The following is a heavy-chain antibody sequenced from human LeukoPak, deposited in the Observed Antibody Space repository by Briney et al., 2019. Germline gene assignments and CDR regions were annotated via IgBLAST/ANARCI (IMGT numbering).Heavy chain of an antibody. CDR2: IGPTGSDR. V-gene: IGHV3-21*06. CDR3: ATETNGRHYDY. CDR1: GLTFSTSG. D-gene: IGHD1-14*01. Sequence: GGSLRLSCTASGLTFSTSGFNWVRQAPGKGLEWVASIGPTGSDRYHADSIKGRFTISSDNANNFLYLQMNSLRAEDTAVYYCATETNGRHYDYWGQGTLLTVSS. J-gene: IGHJ4*02.